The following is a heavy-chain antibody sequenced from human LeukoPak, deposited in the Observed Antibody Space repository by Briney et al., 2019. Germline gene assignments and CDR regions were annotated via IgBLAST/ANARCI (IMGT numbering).Heavy chain of an antibody. Sequence: ASVKVSCKASGYTFTGYYMHWVRQAPGQGLEWMGWINPNSGGTNYAQKLQGRVTMTTDTSTSTAYMELRSLRSDDTAVYYCAREYCSGGSCLPDYWGQGTLVTVSS. CDR2: INPNSGGT. V-gene: IGHV1-2*02. CDR1: GYTFTGYY. D-gene: IGHD2-15*01. CDR3: AREYCSGGSCLPDY. J-gene: IGHJ4*02.